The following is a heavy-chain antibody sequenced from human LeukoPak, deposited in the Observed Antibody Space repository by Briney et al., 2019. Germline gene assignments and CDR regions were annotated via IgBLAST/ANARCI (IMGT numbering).Heavy chain of an antibody. CDR1: GGSISRYY. CDR2: IYYSGSP. J-gene: IGHJ4*02. Sequence: SETLSLTCTGSGGSISRYYWSWIRQPPGKGLEWIGYIYYSGSPNSNPSLTSRVTIPVDTSKNQFSLKLSSVTAADTAVYYCARERASSGWYNDYWGQGTLVTVSS. CDR3: ARERASSGWYNDY. D-gene: IGHD6-19*01. V-gene: IGHV4-59*01.